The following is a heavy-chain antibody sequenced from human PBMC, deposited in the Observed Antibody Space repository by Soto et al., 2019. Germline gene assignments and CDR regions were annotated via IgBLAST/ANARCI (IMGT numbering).Heavy chain of an antibody. CDR1: VGSRSTSYY. CDR2: IYYTGSA. D-gene: IGHD2-2*02. Sequence: ETLSLTCNVSVGSRSTSYYWGCIRQPPGKGLEWIGNIYYTGSAHYNPSLESRVTISVDTSKNQISLRLWSVTAADTAVYYCARRRYLRYNFDYWGRGTLVTVSS. CDR3: ARRRYLRYNFDY. J-gene: IGHJ4*01. V-gene: IGHV4-39*01.